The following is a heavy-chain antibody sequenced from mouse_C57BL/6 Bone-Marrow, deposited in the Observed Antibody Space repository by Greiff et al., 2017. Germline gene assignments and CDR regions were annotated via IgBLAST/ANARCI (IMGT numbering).Heavy chain of an antibody. Sequence: QVQLQQPGAELVRPGTSVKLSCKASGYTFTSYWMHWVKQRPGQGLEWIGVIDPSDSYTNYNQKFKGKATLTVDTSSSTAYMQLSSLTSEDSAVYYCARPDYGSSYYLDYWGQGTTLTVSS. D-gene: IGHD1-1*01. CDR3: ARPDYGSSYYLDY. V-gene: IGHV1-59*01. CDR1: GYTFTSYW. J-gene: IGHJ2*01. CDR2: IDPSDSYT.